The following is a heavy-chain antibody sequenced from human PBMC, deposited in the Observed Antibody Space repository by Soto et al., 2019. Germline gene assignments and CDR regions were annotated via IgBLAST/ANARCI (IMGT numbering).Heavy chain of an antibody. V-gene: IGHV5-51*01. J-gene: IGHJ5*02. CDR1: GYSFTSYW. Sequence: GESLKISCKGSGYSFTSYWIGWVRQMPGKGLEWMGIIYPGDSDTRYSPSFQGQVTISADKSISTAYLQWSSLRAEDTAVYYCVKGFSISSWYGNWFDPWGQGTLVTVSS. D-gene: IGHD6-13*01. CDR2: IYPGDSDT. CDR3: VKGFSISSWYGNWFDP.